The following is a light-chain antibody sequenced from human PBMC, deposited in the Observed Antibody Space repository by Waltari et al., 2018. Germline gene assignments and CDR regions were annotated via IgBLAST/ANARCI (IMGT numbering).Light chain of an antibody. Sequence: EIVLTQSPATLSLSPGERATLSCRASQSVSSYLAWYQQKPGQAPRPLIYDGSNRATGIPARFSCSGFGTDFTLTISSLEPEDFAVYYCQQRSNWPMYTFGRGTKLEIK. V-gene: IGKV3-11*01. CDR1: QSVSSY. CDR2: DGS. J-gene: IGKJ2*01. CDR3: QQRSNWPMYT.